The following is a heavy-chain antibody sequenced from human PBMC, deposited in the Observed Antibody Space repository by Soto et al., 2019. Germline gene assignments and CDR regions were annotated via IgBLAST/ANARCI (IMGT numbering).Heavy chain of an antibody. CDR3: ARVPRRGNTAISYYYYYGMDV. CDR2: IYYSGST. Sequence: QVQLQESGPGLVKPSETLSLTCTVSGGSISSYYWSWIRQPPGKGVEWIGYIYYSGSTNYNPSLKSRVTISVDTSKNQFSLKLSSVTAADTAVYYCARVPRRGNTAISYYYYYGMDVWGQGTTVTVSS. J-gene: IGHJ6*02. CDR1: GGSISSYY. D-gene: IGHD5-18*01. V-gene: IGHV4-59*01.